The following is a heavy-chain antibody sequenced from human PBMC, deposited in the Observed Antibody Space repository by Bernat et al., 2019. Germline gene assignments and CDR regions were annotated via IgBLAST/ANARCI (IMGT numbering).Heavy chain of an antibody. CDR2: IIPILGIA. D-gene: IGHD1-26*01. CDR3: ARGVVGATLGDDAVDI. V-gene: IGHV1-69*04. J-gene: IGHJ3*02. CDR1: GGTFSSYA. Sequence: QVQLVQSGAEVKKPGSSVKVSCKASGGTFSSYAISWVRQAPGHGLEWMGRIIPILGIANYAQKFQGRVTITADKSTSTAYMELSSLRSEDTAVDYCARGVVGATLGDDAVDIWGQGTMVTVSS.